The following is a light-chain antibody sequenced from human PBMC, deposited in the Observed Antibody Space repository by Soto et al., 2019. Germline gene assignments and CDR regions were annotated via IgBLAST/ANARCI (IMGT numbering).Light chain of an antibody. CDR1: QSFRGL. Sequence: EVVLTQSPFTLSLSPGERATLSCRASQSFRGLLAWYQQKPGQAPRLLIYDAYNRATGIPPRFSGSGSGTDFTLTISSLEPEDFAVYYCQQYGSSPFTFGPGTKVDI. CDR3: QQYGSSPFT. J-gene: IGKJ3*01. CDR2: DAY. V-gene: IGKV3-11*01.